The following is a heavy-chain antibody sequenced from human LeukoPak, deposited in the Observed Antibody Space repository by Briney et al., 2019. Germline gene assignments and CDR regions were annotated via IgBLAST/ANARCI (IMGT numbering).Heavy chain of an antibody. CDR1: GGTFSNYA. V-gene: IGHV1-46*01. CDR2: INPSGGST. CDR3: ARERPYSRSSPFDY. D-gene: IGHD1-26*01. Sequence: ASVKVSCKASGGTFSNYAISWVRQAPGQGLEWMGIINPSGGSTSYAQKFQGRVTMTRDTSTSTVYMELSSLRSEDTAVYYCARERPYSRSSPFDYWGQGTLVTVSS. J-gene: IGHJ4*02.